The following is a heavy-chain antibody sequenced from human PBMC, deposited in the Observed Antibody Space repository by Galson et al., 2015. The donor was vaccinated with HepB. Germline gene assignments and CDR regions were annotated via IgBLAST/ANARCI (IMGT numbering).Heavy chain of an antibody. CDR3: ARESRSFGELLSRPDY. CDR2: ISAYNGNT. CDR1: GYTFTSYG. V-gene: IGHV1-18*01. D-gene: IGHD3-10*01. J-gene: IGHJ4*02. Sequence: SVKVSCKASGYTFTSYGISWVRQAPGQGLEWMGWISAYNGNTNYAQNLQGRLTMTTDTSTSTAYMELRSLRSDDTAVYYCARESRSFGELLSRPDYWGQGTLVPVSS.